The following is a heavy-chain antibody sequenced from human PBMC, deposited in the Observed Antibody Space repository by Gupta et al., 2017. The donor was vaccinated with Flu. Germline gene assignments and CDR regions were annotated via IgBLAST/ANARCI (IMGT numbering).Heavy chain of an antibody. CDR2: MTWNSGSI. J-gene: IGHJ1*01. CDR3: TKDAYGEAEDDIVLAPYRFDN. Sequence: RQAPGKGLEWVSGMTWNSGSIAYEDSARGRCTISRDNAKNSRQLQMNSLRVEDTAFYSSTKDAYGEAEDDIVLAPYRFDNWGQGTLV. V-gene: IGHV3-9*01. D-gene: IGHD2-21*01.